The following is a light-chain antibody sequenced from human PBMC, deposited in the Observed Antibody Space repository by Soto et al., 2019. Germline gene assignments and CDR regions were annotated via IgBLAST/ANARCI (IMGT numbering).Light chain of an antibody. CDR3: SSYTSSSTV. CDR1: SSDVGGYNY. J-gene: IGLJ3*02. V-gene: IGLV2-14*01. CDR2: EVS. Sequence: QSALTQPASVSGSPGQSITISCTGTSSDVGGYNYVSWYQQHPGKAHKLMIYEVSNRPSGVSNRFSGSKSGNTASLTISGLQAEDEADYYCSSYTSSSTVFVGGTKLTVL.